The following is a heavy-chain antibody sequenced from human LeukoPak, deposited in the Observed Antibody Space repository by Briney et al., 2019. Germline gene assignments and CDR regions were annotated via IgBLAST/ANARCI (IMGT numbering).Heavy chain of an antibody. Sequence: GGSLRLSCTASGFTFNSYWMTWVRQAPGKGLEWMANIKQDGGQKYYVDSVKGRFTISRDNAKNSLYLQLNSLRAEDTAVYYCARDWSIRAGDVWGQGITVTVSS. D-gene: IGHD3-3*01. CDR1: GFTFNSYW. CDR3: ARDWSIRAGDV. CDR2: IKQDGGQK. J-gene: IGHJ6*02. V-gene: IGHV3-7*03.